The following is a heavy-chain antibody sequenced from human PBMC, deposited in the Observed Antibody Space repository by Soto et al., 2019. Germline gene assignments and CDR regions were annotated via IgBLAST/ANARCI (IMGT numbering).Heavy chain of an antibody. V-gene: IGHV1-69*09. D-gene: IGHD3-9*01. CDR1: GIMSSGYG. J-gene: IGHJ4*02. CDR2: INPILDST. Sequence: QEQVVQSGPAMKEPGSSVKVSCRASGIMSSGYGFSWVRQAPGQGLEWVGMINPILDSTHYPQNLQGRVSLSVDKSTDTAYLEVTSLRLEDTAIYFCATIKRARLDSGGRGTVVTVSS. CDR3: ATIKRARLDS.